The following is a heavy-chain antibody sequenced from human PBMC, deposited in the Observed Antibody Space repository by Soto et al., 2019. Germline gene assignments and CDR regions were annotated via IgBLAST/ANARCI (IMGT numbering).Heavy chain of an antibody. D-gene: IGHD6-19*01. CDR3: ARVAVADPGNWFDP. V-gene: IGHV1-8*02. CDR2: INPNSGNT. CDR1: GYTFTGYY. J-gene: IGHJ5*02. Sequence: ASAKVSCKASGYTFTGYYIHWVRQSPGRGLEWMGWINPNSGNTGYAQKLQGRVTMTRNTSISTAYMELSSLRSEDTAVYYCARVAVADPGNWFDPWGQGTLVTYPQ.